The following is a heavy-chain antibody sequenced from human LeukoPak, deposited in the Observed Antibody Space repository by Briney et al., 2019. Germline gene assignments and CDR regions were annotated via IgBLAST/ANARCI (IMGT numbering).Heavy chain of an antibody. J-gene: IGHJ4*02. CDR1: GYTFTSYG. CDR3: ARVDDTYYDILTGYPMLY. V-gene: IGHV1-18*01. D-gene: IGHD3-9*01. CDR2: ISAYNGNT. Sequence: ASVKVSCKASGYTFTSYGISWVRQAPGQGLEWMGWISAYNGNTNYAQKLQGRVTMTTDTSTSTAYMELRSLRSDDTAVYYCARVDDTYYDILTGYPMLYWGQGTLVTVSS.